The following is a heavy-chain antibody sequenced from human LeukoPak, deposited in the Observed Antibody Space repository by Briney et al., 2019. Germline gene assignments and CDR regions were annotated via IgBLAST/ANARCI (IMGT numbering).Heavy chain of an antibody. CDR1: GFTFSSYA. CDR2: ISSNGGST. D-gene: IGHD5-18*01. J-gene: IGHJ4*02. Sequence: GGSLRLSCAASGFTFSSYAMHWVRQAPGKGLEYVSAISSNGGSTYYANSVKGRFTISRDNSKNTLYLQMGSLRAEDMAVYYCARGGRGIQLWRYPNDYWGQGTLVTVSS. V-gene: IGHV3-64*01. CDR3: ARGGRGIQLWRYPNDY.